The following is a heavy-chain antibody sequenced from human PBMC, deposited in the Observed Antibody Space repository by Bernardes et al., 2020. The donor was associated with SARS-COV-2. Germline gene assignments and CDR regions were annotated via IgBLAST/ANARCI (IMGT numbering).Heavy chain of an antibody. Sequence: GGSLRLSCEASGFSFNRYPMHWVRQVPGKGLEWVALLWYDGSNKYYADFVADRFAISRDNSKNTLYLQMNTLRADDTATYFCARGYSSNWYYFDYWGQGTLVTVSS. CDR1: GFSFNRYP. CDR2: LWYDGSNK. CDR3: ARGYSSNWYYFDY. V-gene: IGHV3-33*03. D-gene: IGHD6-13*01. J-gene: IGHJ4*02.